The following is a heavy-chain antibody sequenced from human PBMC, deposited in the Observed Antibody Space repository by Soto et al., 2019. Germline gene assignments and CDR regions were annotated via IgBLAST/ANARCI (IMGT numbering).Heavy chain of an antibody. D-gene: IGHD1-26*01. CDR1: GYSFASHW. V-gene: IGHV5-51*01. J-gene: IGHJ4*02. CDR3: ARYSGSYWHYLDF. CDR2: IYPGDSDT. Sequence: LKISCKGSGYSFASHWVAWVRQMPEKGLEWIGTIYPGDSDTKHSSAFRGHVTISADTSVSTAYLPWRSLEATGSAIYYCARYSGSYWHYLDFWGQGTLVTVSS.